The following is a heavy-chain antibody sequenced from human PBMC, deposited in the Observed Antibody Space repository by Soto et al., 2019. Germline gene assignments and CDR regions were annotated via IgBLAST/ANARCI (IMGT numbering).Heavy chain of an antibody. V-gene: IGHV4-4*09. J-gene: IGHJ6*02. D-gene: IGHD3-10*01. CDR1: GGSITNYY. CDR3: ARLGFGPLHGLVDV. Sequence: QVQLQESGPGLVKPSETLSLTCTVSGGSITNYYCSWFRQPPGKGLEWIGHINSDGYSAYNLSRTRRVTRSMDASKTQFSLMLESVTATAPAVYYCARLGFGPLHGLVDVWGPGTTVIVSS. CDR2: INSDGYS.